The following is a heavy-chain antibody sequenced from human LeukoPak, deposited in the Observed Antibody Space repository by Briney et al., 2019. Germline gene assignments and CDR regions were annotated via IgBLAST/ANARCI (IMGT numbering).Heavy chain of an antibody. CDR3: AKGIAAAGTGGY. CDR2: IRYDGSNK. Sequence: VGSLRLSCAASAFTFSSYGMHWVRQAPGKGLEWVAFIRYDGSNKYYADSVKGRFTISRDNSKNTLYLQMNSLRAEDTAVYYGAKGIAAAGTGGYGGQGTLVTVSS. V-gene: IGHV3-30*02. CDR1: AFTFSSYG. D-gene: IGHD6-13*01. J-gene: IGHJ4*02.